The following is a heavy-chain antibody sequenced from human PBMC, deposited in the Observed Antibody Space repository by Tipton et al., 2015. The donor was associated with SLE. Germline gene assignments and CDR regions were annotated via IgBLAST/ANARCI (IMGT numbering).Heavy chain of an antibody. D-gene: IGHD2-21*01. Sequence: TLSLTCVFSGGSISSGGYYWRWIRQHPGKGPEWIGYIYYSGNTYYNRSLKSRVSLSEDTSKNQFSLEVTSVTAADTAIYYCARSSIATYFDYWGQGILVTVSS. V-gene: IGHV4-31*11. CDR3: ARSSIATYFDY. J-gene: IGHJ4*02. CDR2: IYYSGNT. CDR1: GGSISSGGYY.